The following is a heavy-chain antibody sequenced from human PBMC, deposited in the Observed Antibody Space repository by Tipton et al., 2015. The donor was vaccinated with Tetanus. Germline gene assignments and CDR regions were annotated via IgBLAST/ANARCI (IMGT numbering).Heavy chain of an antibody. CDR2: ITPMFGTA. Sequence: QSGPEVKKPGSSAKVSCKASGGTFSRYAISWVRQAPGQGLEWMGGITPMFGTANYAQKFQGRVTITADESTSTAYMEMSSLRSEDTAMYYCAREGIRLAANPFDYWGQGTLVTVSS. J-gene: IGHJ4*02. CDR3: AREGIRLAANPFDY. D-gene: IGHD3-16*01. CDR1: GGTFSRYA. V-gene: IGHV1-69*01.